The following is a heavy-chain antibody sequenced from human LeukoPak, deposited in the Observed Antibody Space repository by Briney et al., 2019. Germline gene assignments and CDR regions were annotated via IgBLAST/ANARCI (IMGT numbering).Heavy chain of an antibody. D-gene: IGHD3-22*01. Sequence: GGSLRLSCAASGFTFSRYSMNWVRQAPGKGLEWVSYISSSSSTIYYADSVKGRFTISRDNAKNSLYLQMNSLRAEDTAVYYCARAEYYYDSSGYSAVDYWGQGTLVTVSS. CDR3: ARAEYYYDSSGYSAVDY. V-gene: IGHV3-48*01. CDR2: ISSSSSTI. CDR1: GFTFSRYS. J-gene: IGHJ4*02.